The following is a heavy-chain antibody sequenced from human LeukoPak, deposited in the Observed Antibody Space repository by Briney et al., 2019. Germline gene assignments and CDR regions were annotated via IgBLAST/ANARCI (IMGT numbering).Heavy chain of an antibody. J-gene: IGHJ4*02. CDR2: FDPEDGET. CDR1: GYTLTELS. CDR3: ATGLTKWLVRKYFDY. Sequence: ASVKVSCKVSGYTLTELSMHWVRQAPGKGLEWMGGFDPEDGETIYAQKFQGRVTMTEDTSTDTAYMELSSLRSEGTAVYYCATGLTKWLVRKYFDYWGQGTLVTVSS. V-gene: IGHV1-24*01. D-gene: IGHD6-19*01.